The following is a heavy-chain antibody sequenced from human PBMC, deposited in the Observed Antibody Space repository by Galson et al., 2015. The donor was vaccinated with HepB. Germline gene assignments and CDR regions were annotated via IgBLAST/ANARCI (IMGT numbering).Heavy chain of an antibody. CDR3: ARDLRVVPAASSIWYYYYYGMDV. CDR2: TYYRSKWYN. D-gene: IGHD2-2*01. Sequence: CAISGDSVSSNSAAWNWIRQSPSRGLEWLGRTYYRSKWYNDYAVSVKSRITINPDTSKNQFPLQLNSVTPEDTAVYYCARDLRVVPAASSIWYYYYYGMDVWGQGTTVTVSS. CDR1: GDSVSSNSAA. J-gene: IGHJ6*02. V-gene: IGHV6-1*01.